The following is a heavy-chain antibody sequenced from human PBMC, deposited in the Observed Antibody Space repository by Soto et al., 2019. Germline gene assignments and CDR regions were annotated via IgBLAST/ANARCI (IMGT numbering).Heavy chain of an antibody. V-gene: IGHV1-69*13. CDR1: GGTFSSYA. Sequence: ASVKVSCKASGGTFSSYAISWVRQAPGQGLEWMGGIIPIFGTANYAQKFQGRVTITADESTSTAYMELSSLRSEDTAVYYCARDWDCSGGSCFDYWGQGTLVTVSS. D-gene: IGHD2-15*01. CDR3: ARDWDCSGGSCFDY. CDR2: IIPIFGTA. J-gene: IGHJ4*02.